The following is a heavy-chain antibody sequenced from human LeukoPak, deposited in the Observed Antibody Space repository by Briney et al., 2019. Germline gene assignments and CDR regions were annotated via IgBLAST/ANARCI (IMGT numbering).Heavy chain of an antibody. V-gene: IGHV3-7*03. D-gene: IGHD5-18*01. J-gene: IGHJ6*04. Sequence: GGSLGLSCAASGFTFSSYWMSWVRQAPGKGLEWVANIKQDGSEKYYVDSVKGRFTISRDNAKNSLYLQMNSLRAEDTAVYYCARDAVDTAMVYYYYYGMDVWGKGTTVTVSS. CDR2: IKQDGSEK. CDR1: GFTFSSYW. CDR3: ARDAVDTAMVYYYYYGMDV.